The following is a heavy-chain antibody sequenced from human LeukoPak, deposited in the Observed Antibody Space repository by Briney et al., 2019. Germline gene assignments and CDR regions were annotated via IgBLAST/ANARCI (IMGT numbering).Heavy chain of an antibody. Sequence: PSETLSLTCTVSGGSISSSSYYWGWIRQPPGKGLEWIESIYYSGSTYYNPSLKSRVTISVDTSKNQFSLKLSSVTAADTAVYYCASGTYYYDSSGYLRFPFDYWGQGTLVTVSS. V-gene: IGHV4-39*01. CDR1: GGSISSSSYY. D-gene: IGHD3-22*01. J-gene: IGHJ4*02. CDR3: ASGTYYYDSSGYLRFPFDY. CDR2: IYYSGST.